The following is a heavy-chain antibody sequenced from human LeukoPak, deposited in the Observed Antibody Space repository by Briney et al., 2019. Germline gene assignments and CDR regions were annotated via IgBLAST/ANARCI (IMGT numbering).Heavy chain of an antibody. CDR3: AKSSYDSGSYYNAPFDD. CDR1: GFTFSSFG. V-gene: IGHV3-48*02. Sequence: GGSLRLSCAASGFTFSSFGISWVRQAPGKGPVWLSYISRDSSSIYYADSVKGRFTISRDNAKTSLYLQMNSLRDEDTAVYYCAKSSYDSGSYYNAPFDDWGQGTLVTVSS. J-gene: IGHJ4*02. D-gene: IGHD3-10*01. CDR2: ISRDSSSI.